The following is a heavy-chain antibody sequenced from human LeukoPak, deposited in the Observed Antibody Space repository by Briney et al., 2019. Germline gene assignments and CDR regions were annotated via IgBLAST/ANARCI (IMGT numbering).Heavy chain of an antibody. Sequence: GGSLRLSCAASGFTFSSYWMSWVRQAPGKGLEWVSGISWNSGSIGYADSVKGRFTISRDNAKNSLYLQMNSLRAEDTALYYCAKDTQDYYGSGSYYNYFDYWGQGTLVTVSS. D-gene: IGHD3-10*01. V-gene: IGHV3-9*01. CDR1: GFTFSSYW. CDR3: AKDTQDYYGSGSYYNYFDY. J-gene: IGHJ4*02. CDR2: ISWNSGSI.